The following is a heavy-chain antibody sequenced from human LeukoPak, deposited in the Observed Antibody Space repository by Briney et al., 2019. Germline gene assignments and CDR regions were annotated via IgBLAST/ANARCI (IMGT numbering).Heavy chain of an antibody. Sequence: GGSLRLSCAASGFTFSGYEMNWVRQAPGKGLEWISYICATGKTIYYADSVKGRFTISRDNGKTSLYLQMNSLRDEDTAVYYCARVIAVVRGGGLSYYYAMDVWGQGTTVTVSS. CDR2: ICATGKTI. CDR1: GFTFSGYE. D-gene: IGHD3-10*01. V-gene: IGHV3-48*03. J-gene: IGHJ6*02. CDR3: ARVIAVVRGGGLSYYYAMDV.